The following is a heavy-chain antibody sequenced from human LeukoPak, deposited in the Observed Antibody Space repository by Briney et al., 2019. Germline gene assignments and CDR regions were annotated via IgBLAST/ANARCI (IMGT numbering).Heavy chain of an antibody. J-gene: IGHJ1*01. V-gene: IGHV1-18*01. D-gene: IGHD3-22*01. CDR3: ARGYYYDSSGYYYVQYFQH. Sequence: ASVTVSCTASGYTFTSYGISWVRQAPGQGLEWMGWISAYNGNTNYAQKLQGRVTMTTDTSTSTAYMELRSLRSDDTAVYYCARGYYYDSSGYYYVQYFQHWGQGTLVTVSS. CDR1: GYTFTSYG. CDR2: ISAYNGNT.